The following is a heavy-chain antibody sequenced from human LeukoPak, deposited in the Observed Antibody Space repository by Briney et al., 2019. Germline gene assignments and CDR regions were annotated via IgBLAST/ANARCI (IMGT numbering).Heavy chain of an antibody. V-gene: IGHV4-59*01. CDR2: IYYSGST. CDR3: ARIDGYDTYYYGMDV. J-gene: IGHJ6*02. D-gene: IGHD5-12*01. CDR1: GGSISSYY. Sequence: SETLSLTCTVSGGSISSYYWSWIRQPPGKGLEWIGYIYYSGSTNYNPSLKSRVTISVDASKNQFSLKLSSVTAADTAVYYCARIDGYDTYYYGMDVWGQGTTVTVSS.